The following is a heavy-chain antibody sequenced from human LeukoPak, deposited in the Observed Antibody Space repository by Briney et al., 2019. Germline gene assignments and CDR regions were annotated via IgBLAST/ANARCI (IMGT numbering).Heavy chain of an antibody. CDR3: ARGVYIAAAQYGY. CDR2: IYYSGTT. J-gene: IGHJ4*02. CDR1: GGSISSYY. V-gene: IGHV4-59*01. Sequence: SETLSLTCTVSGGSISSYYWSWIRQPPGKGLEWIGYIYYSGTTNYNPSLKSRVTISVDTSKNQFSLKLCSVTAADTAVYYCARGVYIAAAQYGYWGQGTLVTVSS. D-gene: IGHD6-13*01.